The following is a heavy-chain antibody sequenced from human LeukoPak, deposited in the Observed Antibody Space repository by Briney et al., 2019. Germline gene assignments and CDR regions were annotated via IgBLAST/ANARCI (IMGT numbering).Heavy chain of an antibody. D-gene: IGHD4-23*01. CDR1: GFAFSSYS. CDR2: ISSSSSTI. Sequence: GGSLRLSCAASGFAFSSYSMNWVRQAPGKGLEWVSYISSSSSTIYYADSVKGRFTISRDNAKNSLFLQMNSLRAEDTAVYYCARTKTVVTPRGSFDYWGQGTLVTVSS. CDR3: ARTKTVVTPRGSFDY. V-gene: IGHV3-48*04. J-gene: IGHJ4*02.